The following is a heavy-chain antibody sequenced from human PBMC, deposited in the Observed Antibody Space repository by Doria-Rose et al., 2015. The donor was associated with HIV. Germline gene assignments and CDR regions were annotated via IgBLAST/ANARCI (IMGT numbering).Heavy chain of an antibody. D-gene: IGHD6-13*01. CDR3: ARIKSSRWYHKYYFDF. CDR2: IFSDDER. Sequence: SGPVLVKPTETLTLTCTVSGVSLSSPGMGVSWIRQPPGKALEWLANIFSDDERSYKTSRKSRLTSSRGTSKSQVVLTMTDMDPVDTATYYCARIKSSRWYHKYYFDFWGQGTLVIVSA. J-gene: IGHJ4*02. V-gene: IGHV2-26*01. CDR1: GVSLSSPGMG.